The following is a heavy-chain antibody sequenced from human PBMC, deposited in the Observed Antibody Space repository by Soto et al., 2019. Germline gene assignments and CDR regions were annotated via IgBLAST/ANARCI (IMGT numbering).Heavy chain of an antibody. D-gene: IGHD1-26*01. Sequence: GEALKISCETSVYTFTSYWIGWVRQMPGRDLEWVAIMYPGDSKTRYNPSFQCQVTMSADKSFSTAYLQWISLKASDTAIYYCARHLSGSYLFDYWGRGTLVTVSS. CDR2: MYPGDSKT. V-gene: IGHV5-51*01. CDR1: VYTFTSYW. J-gene: IGHJ4*02. CDR3: ARHLSGSYLFDY.